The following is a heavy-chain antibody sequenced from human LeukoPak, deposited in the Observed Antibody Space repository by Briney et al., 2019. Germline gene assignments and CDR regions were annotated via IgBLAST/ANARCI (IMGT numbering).Heavy chain of an antibody. CDR1: GYTFTGYY. J-gene: IGHJ4*02. CDR3: ACDSYSDSSGYASDY. CDR2: VNPNSGGT. D-gene: IGHD3-22*01. Sequence: ASVKVSCKASGYTFTGYYMHWVRQAPGPGLEWMGWVNPNSGGTNYAQQFLSRLTMTRVTSISTAYMELRRMRSDDTAVDYCACDSYSDSSGYASDYWGQGTLVTVSS. V-gene: IGHV1-2*02.